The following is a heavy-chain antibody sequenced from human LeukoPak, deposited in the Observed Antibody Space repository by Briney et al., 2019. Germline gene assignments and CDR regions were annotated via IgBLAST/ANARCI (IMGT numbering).Heavy chain of an antibody. D-gene: IGHD3-10*02. Sequence: GGSLRLSCVASGFAFSSYSMNWVRQAPGEGLEWVSYISSLSGTIYYADSVKGRFTVSRDNAKNSLYLQMNSLRAEGTAVYYCAELGITMIGGVWGKGTTVTISS. V-gene: IGHV3-48*01. CDR1: GFAFSSYS. CDR2: ISSLSGTI. CDR3: AELGITMIGGV. J-gene: IGHJ6*04.